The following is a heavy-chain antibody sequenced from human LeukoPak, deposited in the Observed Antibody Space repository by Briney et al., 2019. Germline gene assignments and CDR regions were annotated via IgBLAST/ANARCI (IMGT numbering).Heavy chain of an antibody. Sequence: GGSLRLSCAASGFSFSGYDMHWVRQGSGKGQEWVSSIGTTGDPYYSDSVKGRFTISRDNAKNSLYLQMNSLGAGDTAVYFCARASIRTYYALDVWGQGTTVTVSS. J-gene: IGHJ6*02. CDR1: GFSFSGYD. D-gene: IGHD3-10*01. CDR2: IGTTGDP. V-gene: IGHV3-13*05. CDR3: ARASIRTYYALDV.